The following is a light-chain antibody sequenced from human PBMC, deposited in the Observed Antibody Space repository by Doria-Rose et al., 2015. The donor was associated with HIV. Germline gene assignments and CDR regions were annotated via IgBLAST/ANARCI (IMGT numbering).Light chain of an antibody. CDR1: QSFSSTY. V-gene: IGKV3-20*01. Sequence: EIVSTQSPGTLSLSPGVRATLSCRASQSFSSTYLAWYQQKPGQAPSLLIYDGSTRATGIPDRFSASGSGTDFTLTINRLEPEDFALYYCHQYGTSWTFGQGTKVEI. J-gene: IGKJ1*01. CDR3: HQYGTSWT. CDR2: DGS.